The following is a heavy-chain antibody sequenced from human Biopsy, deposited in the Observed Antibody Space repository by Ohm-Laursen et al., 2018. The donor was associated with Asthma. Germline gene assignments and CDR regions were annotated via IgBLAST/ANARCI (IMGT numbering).Heavy chain of an antibody. CDR3: ASQSSGPDFWSGYYYFDY. D-gene: IGHD3-3*01. CDR2: ISYDGSTK. Sequence: RLSGGGSAFTFSSYVMGWVRQAPGKGLEWVAVISYDGSTKYYADSVKGRFTISRDNSKNTLYLQMNSLRAEDTAVYYCASQSSGPDFWSGYYYFDYWGQGTLVTVSS. V-gene: IGHV3-30*03. J-gene: IGHJ4*02. CDR1: AFTFSSYV.